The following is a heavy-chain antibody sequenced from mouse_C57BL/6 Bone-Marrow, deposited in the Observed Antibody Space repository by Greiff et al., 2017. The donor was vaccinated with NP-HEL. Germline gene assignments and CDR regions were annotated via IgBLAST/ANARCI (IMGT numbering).Heavy chain of an antibody. V-gene: IGHV1-81*01. CDR3: ARWLLPDAMDY. D-gene: IGHD2-3*01. J-gene: IGHJ4*01. CDR1: GYTFTSYG. Sequence: QVQLQQSGAELARPGASVKLSCKASGYTFTSYGISWVKQRTGQGLEWIGEIYPRSGNTYYNEKFKGKATLTADKSSSTAYMELRSLTSEDSAVYFCARWLLPDAMDYWGQGTSVTVSS. CDR2: IYPRSGNT.